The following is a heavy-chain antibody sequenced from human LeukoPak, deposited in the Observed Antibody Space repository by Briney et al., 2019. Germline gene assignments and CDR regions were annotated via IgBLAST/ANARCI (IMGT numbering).Heavy chain of an antibody. CDR1: GFTFSSYG. V-gene: IGHV3-30*02. D-gene: IGHD3-3*01. CDR2: IRYDGSNK. J-gene: IGHJ4*02. CDR3: AKARPGLRFLGPDRY. Sequence: HPGGSLRLSCAASGFTFSSYGMHWVRQAPGKGLEWVAFIRYDGSNKYYADSVKGRFTISRDNSKNTLYLQMNSLRAEDTAVYYCAKARPGLRFLGPDRYWGQGTLVTVSS.